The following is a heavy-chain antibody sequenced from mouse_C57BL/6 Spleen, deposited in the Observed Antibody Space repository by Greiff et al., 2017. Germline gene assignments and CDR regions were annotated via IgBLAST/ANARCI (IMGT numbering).Heavy chain of an antibody. J-gene: IGHJ3*01. Sequence: QVQLKESGPELVKPGASVKISCKASGYAFSSSWMNWVKQRPGKGLEWIGRIYPGDGDTNYNGKFKGKATLTAANSSRTAYMPLSRLTSADSAVSFDACYSGDYDALFAYWGQGTLVTVSA. D-gene: IGHD2-4*01. CDR1: GYAFSSSW. CDR3: ACYSGDYDALFAY. CDR2: IYPGDGDT. V-gene: IGHV1-82*01.